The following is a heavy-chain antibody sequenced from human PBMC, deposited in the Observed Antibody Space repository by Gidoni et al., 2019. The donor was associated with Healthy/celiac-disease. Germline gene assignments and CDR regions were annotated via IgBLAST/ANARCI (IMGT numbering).Heavy chain of an antibody. Sequence: QVQLQGSCPGLVKPSGSLSLTRAVSGGSISSSNRWRWVRQPPGKGLEWIGEIYHSGSTNYNPSLKSRVTISVDKSKNQFSLKLSSVTAADTAVYYCAREGIYGGDSFDAFDIWGQGTMVTVSS. CDR3: AREGIYGGDSFDAFDI. D-gene: IGHD2-21*02. CDR2: IYHSGST. CDR1: GGSISSSNR. J-gene: IGHJ3*02. V-gene: IGHV4-4*02.